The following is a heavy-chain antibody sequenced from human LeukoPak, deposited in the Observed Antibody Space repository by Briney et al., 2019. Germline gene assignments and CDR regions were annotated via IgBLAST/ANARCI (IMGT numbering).Heavy chain of an antibody. V-gene: IGHV3-30*18. Sequence: PGGSLRLSCAASGFTFSNYGMHWVRHAPGKGLEWVAFISYDGSYKYYADSVKGRFTISRDNSKNTLYLQMNSLRAEDTAVYYCAKDPRRYSRTGGYFDYWGQGTLVTVSS. J-gene: IGHJ4*02. CDR3: AKDPRRYSRTGGYFDY. CDR1: GFTFSNYG. D-gene: IGHD6-13*01. CDR2: ISYDGSYK.